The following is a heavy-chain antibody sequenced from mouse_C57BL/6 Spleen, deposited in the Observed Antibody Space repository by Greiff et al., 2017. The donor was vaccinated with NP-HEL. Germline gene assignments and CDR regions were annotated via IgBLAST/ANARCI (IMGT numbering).Heavy chain of an antibody. CDR3: ARHYGYDYNAMDY. J-gene: IGHJ4*01. D-gene: IGHD2-2*01. CDR2: ISNGGGST. Sequence: EVKLVESGGGLVQPGGSLKLSCAASGFTFSDYYMYWVRQTPEKRLEWVAYISNGGGSTYYPDTVKGRFTISRDNAKNTLYLQMSRLKSEDTAMYYCARHYGYDYNAMDYWGQGTSVTVSS. V-gene: IGHV5-12*01. CDR1: GFTFSDYY.